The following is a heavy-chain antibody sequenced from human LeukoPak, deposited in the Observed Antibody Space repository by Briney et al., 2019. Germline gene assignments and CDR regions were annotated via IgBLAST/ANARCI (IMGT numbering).Heavy chain of an antibody. CDR3: ARDGFSSSWYGRALDY. CDR1: GFSSYG. Sequence: GGSLRLSCAASGFSSYGMHWVRQAPGKGLEWVAVIWYDESNKYYADSVKGRFTISRDNSRNTLYLQMNSLRAEDTAVYYCARDGFSSSWYGRALDYWGQGTLVTVSS. D-gene: IGHD6-13*01. V-gene: IGHV3-33*01. J-gene: IGHJ4*02. CDR2: IWYDESNK.